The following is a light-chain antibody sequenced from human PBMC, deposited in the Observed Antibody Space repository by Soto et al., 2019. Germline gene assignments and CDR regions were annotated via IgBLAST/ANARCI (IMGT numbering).Light chain of an antibody. Sequence: QSVLTQPPSMSAAPGQKVTISCSGSSSNIGNNYVSWYQQLPGTAPKLLIYENNKRPSGIPDRFSGSKSGTSATLGITGLQNGDEADYYCGTWDSSLSVLYVFGTGTKVTVL. CDR3: GTWDSSLSVLYV. CDR1: SSNIGNNY. V-gene: IGLV1-51*02. CDR2: ENN. J-gene: IGLJ1*01.